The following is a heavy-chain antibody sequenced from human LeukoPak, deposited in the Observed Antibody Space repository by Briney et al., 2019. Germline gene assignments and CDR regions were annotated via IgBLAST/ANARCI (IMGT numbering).Heavy chain of an antibody. CDR1: GGSISSYY. J-gene: IGHJ3*02. D-gene: IGHD1-20*01. V-gene: IGHV4-4*07. Sequence: SGTLSLTCTVSGGSISSYYWSWIRQPAGKGLEWIGRIYTSGSTNYNPSLKSRVTMSVDTSKNQFSLKLSSVTAADTAVYYCAGGYNWNDVGAFDIWGQGTMVTVSS. CDR2: IYTSGST. CDR3: AGGYNWNDVGAFDI.